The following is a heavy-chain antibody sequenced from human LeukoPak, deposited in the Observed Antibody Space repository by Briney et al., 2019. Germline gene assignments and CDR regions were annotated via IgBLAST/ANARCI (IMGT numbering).Heavy chain of an antibody. V-gene: IGHV4-39*07. CDR3: ARGGPHYLARLDPFDF. Sequence: SETLSLTCTVSGGSINSTNYYWGWIRQPPGKGLEWIGSIYYSGSTYYNPSLKSRVTISVDTSKNQFSLKLSSVTAADTAVYYCARGGPHYLARLDPFDFWGQGTLVTVSS. CDR1: GGSINSTNYY. J-gene: IGHJ4*02. CDR2: IYYSGST. D-gene: IGHD6-25*01.